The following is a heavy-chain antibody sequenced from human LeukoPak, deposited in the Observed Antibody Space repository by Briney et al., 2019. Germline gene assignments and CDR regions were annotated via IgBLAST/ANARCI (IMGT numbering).Heavy chain of an antibody. Sequence: SETLSLTCVVYGGSFSGYYWSWIRQPPEKGLEWIGEINHGGRTNFNPSLKSRVTISVDTSNIQFSLKLSSVTAADTAVYYCARAPLGYYFDYWGQGTLVTVSS. D-gene: IGHD3-10*01. CDR3: ARAPLGYYFDY. CDR2: INHGGRT. V-gene: IGHV4-34*01. J-gene: IGHJ4*02. CDR1: GGSFSGYY.